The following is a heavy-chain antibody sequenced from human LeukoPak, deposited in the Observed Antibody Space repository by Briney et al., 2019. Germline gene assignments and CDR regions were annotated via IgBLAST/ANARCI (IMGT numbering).Heavy chain of an antibody. CDR1: GFTFSGYS. Sequence: PPGGSLRLSCAASGFTFSGYSMNWVRQAPGKGLEWVSVLYSDGNTKYADSVQGRFTISRDNSKNTLYLEMNSLSPDDTAVYYCARGVEPLAANTLAYWGQGTLVTVSS. V-gene: IGHV3-53*01. D-gene: IGHD1-14*01. J-gene: IGHJ4*02. CDR2: LYSDGNT. CDR3: ARGVEPLAANTLAY.